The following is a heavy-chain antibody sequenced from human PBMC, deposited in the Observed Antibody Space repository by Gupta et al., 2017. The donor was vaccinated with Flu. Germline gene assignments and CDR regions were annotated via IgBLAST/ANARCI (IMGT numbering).Heavy chain of an antibody. V-gene: IGHV3-7*01. CDR1: YW. Sequence: YWMTWIRQAPGKGLEWVANIDDDGTEKYYVDSVKGRFTFSRDNAKKSLYLQMNSLRVEDTAVYYCARLPRKSGALDYWGQGTVVTVSP. CDR3: ARLPRKSGALDY. CDR2: IDDDGTEK. D-gene: IGHD3-10*01. J-gene: IGHJ4*02.